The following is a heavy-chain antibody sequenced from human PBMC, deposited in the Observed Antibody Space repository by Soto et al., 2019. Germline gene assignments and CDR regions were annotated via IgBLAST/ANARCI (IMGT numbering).Heavy chain of an antibody. CDR3: ASNYYYDSSGYYYIYFDY. J-gene: IGHJ4*02. V-gene: IGHV1-69*12. CDR2: IIPIFGTA. D-gene: IGHD3-22*01. Sequence: QVQLVQSGAEVKKPGSSVKVSCKASGGTFSSYAISWVRQAPGQGLEWMGGIIPIFGTADYAQKFQGRITITADESTSTAYMELNSLRSEATAVYYCASNYYYDSSGYYYIYFDYWGQGTLVTVSS. CDR1: GGTFSSYA.